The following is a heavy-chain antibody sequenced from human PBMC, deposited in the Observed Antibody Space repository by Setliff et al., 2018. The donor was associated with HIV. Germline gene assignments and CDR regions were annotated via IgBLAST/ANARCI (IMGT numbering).Heavy chain of an antibody. CDR3: AKDQYDYVWGSYLTCDY. CDR1: GFTFSSYG. V-gene: IGHV3-30*02. Sequence: GGSLRLSCAASGFTFSSYGMHWVRQAPGKGLEWVAFIRYDGSNKYYADSVKGRFTISRDNSKNTLYLQMNSPRAEDTAVYYCAKDQYDYVWGSYLTCDYWGQGTLVTVSS. J-gene: IGHJ4*02. D-gene: IGHD3-16*02. CDR2: IRYDGSNK.